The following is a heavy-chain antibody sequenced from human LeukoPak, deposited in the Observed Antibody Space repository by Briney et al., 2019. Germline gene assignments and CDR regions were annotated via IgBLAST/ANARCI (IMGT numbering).Heavy chain of an antibody. J-gene: IGHJ4*02. D-gene: IGHD4-17*01. V-gene: IGHV4-31*03. CDR1: GGSVSSGGYY. Sequence: PSQTLSLTCTVSGGSVSSGGYYWSWIRQHPGQGLEWIGYIYYSGSTYYNPSLQSRVTISVDTSKNQFSLKLSSVTAADTAVYYCARSAQTVTTFLLDYWGQGTLVTVSS. CDR3: ARSAQTVTTFLLDY. CDR2: IYYSGST.